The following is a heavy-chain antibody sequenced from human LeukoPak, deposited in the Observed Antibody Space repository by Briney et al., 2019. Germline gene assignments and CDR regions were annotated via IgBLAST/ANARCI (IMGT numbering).Heavy chain of an antibody. CDR3: ARQAIYDSSGYYQYYFDY. J-gene: IGHJ4*02. Sequence: SETLSLTGTVSGGSISSYYWSWIRQPPGKGLEWMGYIYYSGSTNYNPSLKSRVTISVDTSKNQFSLKLSSVTAADTAVYYCARQAIYDSSGYYQYYFDYWGQGTLVTVSS. D-gene: IGHD3-22*01. CDR2: IYYSGST. V-gene: IGHV4-59*08. CDR1: GGSISSYY.